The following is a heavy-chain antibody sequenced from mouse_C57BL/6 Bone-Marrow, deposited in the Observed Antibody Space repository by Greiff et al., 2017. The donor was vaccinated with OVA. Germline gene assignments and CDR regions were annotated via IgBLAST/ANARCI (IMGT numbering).Heavy chain of an antibody. CDR2: IDPNSGGT. V-gene: IGHV1-72*01. CDR3: AIQSAQAGPHYYAMDY. D-gene: IGHD3-2*02. CDR1: GYTFTSYW. J-gene: IGHJ4*01. Sequence: QVQLQQPGAELVKPGASVKLSCKASGYTFTSYWMHWVKQRPGRGLEWIGRIDPNSGGTKYNEKFKSKATLTVDKPSSTAYMQLSSLTSEDSAVYYCAIQSAQAGPHYYAMDYWGQGTSVTVSS.